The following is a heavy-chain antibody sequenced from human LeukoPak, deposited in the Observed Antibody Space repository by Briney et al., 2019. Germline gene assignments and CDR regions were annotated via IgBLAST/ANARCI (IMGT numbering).Heavy chain of an antibody. D-gene: IGHD1-26*01. CDR3: ATGDQKVGATRGLDN. CDR2: IFTGGTT. V-gene: IGHV3-53*01. CDR1: GFIVSSTY. Sequence: QSGGSLRLSCVAPGFIVSSTYMNWVRQAPGKGLEWVSVIFTGGTTYYADSVKGRFFISRDISKNTLYLQMNSLGAEDTAVYYCATGDQKVGATRGLDNWGQGALVTVSS. J-gene: IGHJ4*02.